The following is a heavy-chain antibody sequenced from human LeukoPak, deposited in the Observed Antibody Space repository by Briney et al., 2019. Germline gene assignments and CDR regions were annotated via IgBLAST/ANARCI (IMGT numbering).Heavy chain of an antibody. V-gene: IGHV4-59*08. CDR1: GGSISSYY. CDR3: ARRSGWYSGMDV. CDR2: TYYSGST. J-gene: IGHJ6*02. D-gene: IGHD6-19*01. Sequence: PSETLSLTCTVSGGSISSYYWSWIRQPPGKGLEWIGYTYYSGSTNYNPSLKSRVTISVDTSKNQFSLKLSSVTAADTAVYYCARRSGWYSGMDVWGQGTTVTVSS.